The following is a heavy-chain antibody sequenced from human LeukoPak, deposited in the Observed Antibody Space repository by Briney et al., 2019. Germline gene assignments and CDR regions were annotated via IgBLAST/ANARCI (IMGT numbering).Heavy chain of an antibody. Sequence: ASVTVSCKACGYTFTGYYMHWVRQAPGQGLEWMGLINPNSGGTNYAQKFQGRVTMTRDTSISTAYMELSRLRSDDTAVYYCARYPIFGVVVVKGMDVWGQGTTVTVSS. CDR3: ARYPIFGVVVVKGMDV. CDR1: GYTFTGYY. J-gene: IGHJ6*02. CDR2: INPNSGGT. V-gene: IGHV1-2*02. D-gene: IGHD3-3*01.